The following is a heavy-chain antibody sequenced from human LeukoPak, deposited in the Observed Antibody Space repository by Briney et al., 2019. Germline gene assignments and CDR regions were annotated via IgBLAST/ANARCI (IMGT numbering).Heavy chain of an antibody. V-gene: IGHV1-46*01. CDR2: INPSGGST. J-gene: IGHJ6*02. Sequence: ASVKVSCKASGYTFTSYYMHWVRQAPGQGLEWMGIINPSGGSTSYAQKFQGRVTMTRDTSTSTVYMELSSLRSEDTAVYYCARMGRRITIFGVAIIPPDYYYGMDVWGQGTTVTVSS. CDR1: GYTFTSYY. CDR3: ARMGRRITIFGVAIIPPDYYYGMDV. D-gene: IGHD3-3*01.